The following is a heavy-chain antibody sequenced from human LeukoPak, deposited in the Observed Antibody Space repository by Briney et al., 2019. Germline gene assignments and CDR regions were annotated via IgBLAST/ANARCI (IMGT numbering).Heavy chain of an antibody. CDR3: ATPGRGYDFWRGPDAFDI. Sequence: SSETLSLTCTVSGGSISSYYWSWIRQTPGKGLEWIGYIYHSGNTNYNPSLKSRVTISVDSSKNQFSLKLSSVTAADTAVYYCATPGRGYDFWRGPDAFDIWGQGTMVTVSS. J-gene: IGHJ3*02. V-gene: IGHV4-59*08. CDR2: IYHSGNT. CDR1: GGSISSYY. D-gene: IGHD3-3*01.